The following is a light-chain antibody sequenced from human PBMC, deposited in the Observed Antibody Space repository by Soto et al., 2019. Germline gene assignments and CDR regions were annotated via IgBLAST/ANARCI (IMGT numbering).Light chain of an antibody. V-gene: IGKV3-20*01. CDR1: QSVSSNY. Sequence: EIVLTQSPGTLSLSPGERATLSCRASQSVSSNYLTWYQQKPGQAPRLLIYGASSRATGIPDRFSGSGSGTDFTLTISRLEPEDFAVYYCQQYGSPGTFGQGTKVEIK. CDR2: GAS. CDR3: QQYGSPGT. J-gene: IGKJ1*01.